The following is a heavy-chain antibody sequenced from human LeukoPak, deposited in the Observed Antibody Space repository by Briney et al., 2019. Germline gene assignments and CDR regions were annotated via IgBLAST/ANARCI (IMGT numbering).Heavy chain of an antibody. D-gene: IGHD6-13*01. Sequence: PGGSLRLSCAASGFAFSSYGMHWVRQAPGKGLEWVAGISEDGINKYYADSVKARFTISRDNSNNTLFLQMNNLRADDTAVYYCAKDRETTASGTFDYWGQGALVTVSS. CDR2: ISEDGINK. CDR1: GFAFSSYG. V-gene: IGHV3-30*18. CDR3: AKDRETTASGTFDY. J-gene: IGHJ4*02.